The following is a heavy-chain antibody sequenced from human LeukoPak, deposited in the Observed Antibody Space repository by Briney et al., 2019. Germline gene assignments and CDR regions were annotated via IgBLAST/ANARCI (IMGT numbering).Heavy chain of an antibody. CDR2: IYHSGST. CDR1: GGSISIGGYS. J-gene: IGHJ4*02. V-gene: IGHV4-30-2*01. D-gene: IGHD3-10*01. Sequence: SETLSLTCAVSGGSISIGGYSWSWIRQPPGKGLEWIGYIYHSGSTYYNPSLKSRVTISVDRSKNQFSLKLSSVTAADTAVYYCARGRITGSGIFDYWGQGTLVTVSS. CDR3: ARGRITGSGIFDY.